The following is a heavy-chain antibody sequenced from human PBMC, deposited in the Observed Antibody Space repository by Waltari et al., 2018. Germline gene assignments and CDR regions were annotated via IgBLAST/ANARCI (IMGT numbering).Heavy chain of an antibody. Sequence: QVQLVESGGGVVQPGRSLRLSCAASGFTFSSYGMHWVRQAPGKGLEWVAVIWYDGSNKYYADSVKGRFTISRDNSKNTLYLQMNSLRAEDTAVYYCAKLGVQLSCVAYFDYWGQGTLVTVSS. CDR3: AKLGVQLSCVAYFDY. CDR1: GFTFSSYG. J-gene: IGHJ4*02. V-gene: IGHV3-33*06. D-gene: IGHD5-18*01. CDR2: IWYDGSNK.